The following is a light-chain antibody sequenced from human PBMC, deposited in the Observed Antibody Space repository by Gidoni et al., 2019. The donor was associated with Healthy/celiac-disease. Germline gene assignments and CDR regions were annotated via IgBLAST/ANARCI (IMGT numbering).Light chain of an antibody. V-gene: IGKV1-39*01. Sequence: DIQMTQSPSSLSASVGDRVTITCRASQRISSYLNWYQQKPGKAPKLLIYATSSLQSGVPSRFSGSGAGTDFTLTISSLQPEDFATYYGQQSYGTPPTFGGGTKVEIK. CDR2: ATS. CDR3: QQSYGTPPT. J-gene: IGKJ4*01. CDR1: QRISSY.